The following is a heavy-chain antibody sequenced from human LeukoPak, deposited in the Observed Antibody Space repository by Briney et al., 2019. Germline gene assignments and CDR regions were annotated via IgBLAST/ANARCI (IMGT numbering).Heavy chain of an antibody. CDR3: ARVVPSGSYYVDY. V-gene: IGHV4-59*01. D-gene: IGHD1-26*01. CDR1: GGSISSYY. CDR2: IYYSGST. J-gene: IGHJ4*02. Sequence: PSETLSLTCTVSGGSISSYYWSWIRQPPGKGLEWIGYIYYSGSTNYNPSLKSRVTISVDTSKNQFSLKLSSVTAADTAVYYCARVVPSGSYYVDYWGQGTLVTVSS.